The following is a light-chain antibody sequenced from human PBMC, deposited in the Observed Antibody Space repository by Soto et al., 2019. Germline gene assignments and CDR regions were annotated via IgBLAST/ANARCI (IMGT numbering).Light chain of an antibody. CDR2: AAS. CDR3: QQYHSFPRT. J-gene: IGKJ1*01. CDR1: QGISSY. Sequence: VIWMTQSPSLLSASTGDRVTISCRVSQGISSYLAWYQQKPGKAPEILIYAASTLQSGVPSRFSGSGSGTDFTLTISCLQSEDFATYYCQQYHSFPRTFGQGTKVEI. V-gene: IGKV1D-8*01.